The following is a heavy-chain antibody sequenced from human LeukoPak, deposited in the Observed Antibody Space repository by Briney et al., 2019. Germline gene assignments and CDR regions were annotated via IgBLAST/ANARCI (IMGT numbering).Heavy chain of an antibody. CDR1: GGSISSSSYY. Sequence: PSETLSLTCTVSGGSISSSSYYWGWIRQPPGKGLEWIGSIYYSGSTYYNPSLKSRVTISVDTSKNQFSLKLSSVTAADTAVYYCARQPVKYYYDSSGRHFDYWGQGTLVTASS. CDR3: ARQPVKYYYDSSGRHFDY. V-gene: IGHV4-39*01. J-gene: IGHJ4*02. D-gene: IGHD3-22*01. CDR2: IYYSGST.